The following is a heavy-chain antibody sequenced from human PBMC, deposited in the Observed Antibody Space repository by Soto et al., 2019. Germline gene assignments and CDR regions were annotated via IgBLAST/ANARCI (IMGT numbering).Heavy chain of an antibody. CDR1: GFTFDDYA. D-gene: IGHD3-22*01. Sequence: GGSLRLSCAASGFTFDDYAMHWVRQAPGKGLEWVSGISWNSGSIGYADSVKGRFTISRDNAKNSLYLQMNSLRAEDTALYYCAKGLTMSENWFDPWGQGTLVTVSS. J-gene: IGHJ5*02. CDR2: ISWNSGSI. CDR3: AKGLTMSENWFDP. V-gene: IGHV3-9*01.